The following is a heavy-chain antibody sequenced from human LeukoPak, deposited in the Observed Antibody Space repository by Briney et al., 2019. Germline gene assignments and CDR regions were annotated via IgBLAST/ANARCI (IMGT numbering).Heavy chain of an antibody. CDR2: IYYSGST. Sequence: SETLSLTCTVSGGSISSSSYYWGWIRQPPGKGLEWIGSIYYSGSTYYNPSLKSRVTISVDTSKNQFSLKLSSVTAADTAVYYCARGDSSSLPFDYWGQGTLVTVSS. V-gene: IGHV4-39*07. J-gene: IGHJ4*02. D-gene: IGHD6-13*01. CDR1: GGSISSSSYY. CDR3: ARGDSSSLPFDY.